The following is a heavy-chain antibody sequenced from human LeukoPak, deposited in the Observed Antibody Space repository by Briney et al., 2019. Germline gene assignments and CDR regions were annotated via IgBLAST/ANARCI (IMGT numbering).Heavy chain of an antibody. V-gene: IGHV3-7*01. J-gene: IGHJ3*01. CDR1: GFSFGDYA. Sequence: GRSLRLSCTASGFSFGDYAINWVRQAPGKGLEWVANIKRDGSDKYYVDSVKGRFTISRDNAKNSLYLEMISLRVEDTAVYYCTRDPYDRGGYGAFDLWGLGTTITVSS. CDR3: TRDPYDRGGYGAFDL. D-gene: IGHD3-22*01. CDR2: IKRDGSDK.